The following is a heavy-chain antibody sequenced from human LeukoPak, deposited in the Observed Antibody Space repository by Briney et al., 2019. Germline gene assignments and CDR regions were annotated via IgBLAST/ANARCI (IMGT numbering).Heavy chain of an antibody. CDR1: GFIFSNYG. CDR2: ITDNGATT. CDR3: VREGFYFFDF. J-gene: IGHJ4*01. V-gene: IGHV3-23*01. Sequence: GGSLRLSCAASGFIFSNYGMSWVRQAPGKGLEWVSGITDNGATTYYADSVRGRFTIFRDNAKDSAYLQVNSLRAEDSATYYCVREGFYFFDFWGQGTLVTVSS.